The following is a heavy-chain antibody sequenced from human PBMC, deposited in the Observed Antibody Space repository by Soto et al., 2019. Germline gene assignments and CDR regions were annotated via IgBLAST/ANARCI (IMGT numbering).Heavy chain of an antibody. CDR3: ARAGAYSSANMDV. CDR1: GLNVSSNS. V-gene: IGHV3-66*01. D-gene: IGHD6-25*01. Sequence: EVQLVESGGGLVQPGGSLRVSCAASGLNVSSNSMNWVRQAPGRGLEWVSITNSGGSQSYADSLKGRFTISRDNSKNTLFLQMNSLRAEDTAVYYCARAGAYSSANMDVWGKGTTVTVSS. J-gene: IGHJ6*03. CDR2: TNSGGSQ.